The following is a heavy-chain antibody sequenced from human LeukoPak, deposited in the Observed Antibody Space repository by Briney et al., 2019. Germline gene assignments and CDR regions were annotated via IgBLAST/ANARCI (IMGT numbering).Heavy chain of an antibody. CDR1: GFLLSTYT. Sequence: GGSLRLSCAASGFLLSTYTVNWVRQAPGQGLEWVAALAAASGTRYYANSVKGRFTISRDNSKNTVFLQMNSLRVEDTAVYYCAKDKVPDGKWDIDYWGQGTLVTVSS. CDR3: AKDKVPDGKWDIDY. D-gene: IGHD1-26*01. J-gene: IGHJ4*02. CDR2: LAAASGTR. V-gene: IGHV3-23*01.